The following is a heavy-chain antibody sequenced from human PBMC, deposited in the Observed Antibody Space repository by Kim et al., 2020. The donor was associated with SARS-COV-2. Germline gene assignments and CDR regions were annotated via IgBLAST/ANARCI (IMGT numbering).Heavy chain of an antibody. CDR1: GYSFTSYW. CDR3: ARQGDIVATIWWAFDT. D-gene: IGHD5-12*01. V-gene: IGHV5-10-1*01. Sequence: GESLKISCKGSGYSFTSYWISWVRQMPGKGLEWMGRIDPSDSYTNYSPSFQGHVTISADKSISTPYLQWSSLKASDTAMYYCARQGDIVATIWWAFDTWGQGTMVTVSS. CDR2: IDPSDSYT. J-gene: IGHJ3*02.